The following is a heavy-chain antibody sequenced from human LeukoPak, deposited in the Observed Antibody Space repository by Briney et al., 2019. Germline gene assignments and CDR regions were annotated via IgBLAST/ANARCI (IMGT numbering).Heavy chain of an antibody. Sequence: GGSLRLSCAASGFTFSSYSMNWVRQAPGKGLEWVSYISSLSGTIDYADSVKGRFIISRDNAKNSLFLQMNSLRAEDTAVYYCARDLRDTYGSGSAHQKPDYWGQGTLVTVSS. J-gene: IGHJ4*02. CDR3: ARDLRDTYGSGSAHQKPDY. CDR2: ISSLSGTI. CDR1: GFTFSSYS. V-gene: IGHV3-48*01. D-gene: IGHD3-10*01.